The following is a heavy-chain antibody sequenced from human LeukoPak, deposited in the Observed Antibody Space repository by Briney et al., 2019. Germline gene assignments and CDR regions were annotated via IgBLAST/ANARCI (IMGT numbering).Heavy chain of an antibody. J-gene: IGHJ4*02. CDR1: GFIFSTYE. CDR2: ITNSGDVI. V-gene: IGHV3-48*03. CDR3: ASVIFDY. Sequence: GGSLRLSCAASGFIFSTYEMNWVRQTAGKGLEWISYITNSGDVIYYADSVKGRFTIARDNAKNSLYLQMNSLRAEDTAVYYCASVIFDYWGQGTLVTVSS.